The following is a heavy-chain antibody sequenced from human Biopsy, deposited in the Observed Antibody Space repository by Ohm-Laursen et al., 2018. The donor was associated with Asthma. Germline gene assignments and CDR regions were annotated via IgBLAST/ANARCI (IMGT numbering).Heavy chain of an antibody. D-gene: IGHD2-2*01. J-gene: IGHJ4*02. CDR3: ARKAGSCISRTCYSLDF. CDR2: INSVFGTT. V-gene: IGHV1-69*13. Sequence: PVKVSCKSLGGTFNTYVIGWVRQAPGQGLEWMGGINSVFGTTTYPQKFQDRVTITADDSTSTVYMELSSLRSEDTSVYYCARKAGSCISRTCYSLDFWGQGTLVTVSS. CDR1: GGTFNTYV.